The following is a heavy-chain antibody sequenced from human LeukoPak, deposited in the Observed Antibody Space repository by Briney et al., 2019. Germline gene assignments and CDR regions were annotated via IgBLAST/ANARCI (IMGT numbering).Heavy chain of an antibody. CDR3: ARDLGIYCASTSCPSDY. J-gene: IGHJ4*02. CDR2: INPNSGGT. V-gene: IGHV1-2*02. Sequence: ASVKVSCKTSGYRFTDYFMHWVRQAPGQGLEWMGWINPNSGGTNYAQKFQGRVTMTRDNSISTAYMELSRLRSDDTAVYSCARDLGIYCASTSCPSDYWGQGTLVTVSS. CDR1: GYRFTDYF. D-gene: IGHD2-2*01.